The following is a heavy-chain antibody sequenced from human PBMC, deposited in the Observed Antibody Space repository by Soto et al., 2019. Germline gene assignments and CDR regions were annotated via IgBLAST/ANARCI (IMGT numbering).Heavy chain of an antibody. V-gene: IGHV3-30*18. J-gene: IGHJ4*02. CDR2: ISYDGSNK. CDR3: AKERRVDWPLGD. D-gene: IGHD3-9*01. CDR1: GFTFSSYG. Sequence: GGSLRLSCAASGFTFSSYGMHWVRQAPGKGLEWVAVISYDGSNKYYADSVKGRFTISRDNSKNTLYLQMNSLRAEDTAVYYCAKERRVDWPLGDWGQGTLVTVSS.